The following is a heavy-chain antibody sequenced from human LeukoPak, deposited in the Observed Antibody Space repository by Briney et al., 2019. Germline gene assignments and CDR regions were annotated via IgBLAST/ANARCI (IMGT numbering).Heavy chain of an antibody. D-gene: IGHD6-6*01. Sequence: SVKVSCTASGGTFSSYAISWVRQAPGQGLEWMGRIIPILGIANYAQKFQGRVTITADKSTSTAYMELSSLRSEDTAVYYCARESIAARRVDYWGQGTLVTVSS. V-gene: IGHV1-69*04. CDR2: IIPILGIA. J-gene: IGHJ4*02. CDR1: GGTFSSYA. CDR3: ARESIAARRVDY.